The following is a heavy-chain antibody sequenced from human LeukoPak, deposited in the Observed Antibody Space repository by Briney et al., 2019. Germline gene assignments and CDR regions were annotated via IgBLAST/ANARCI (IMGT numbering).Heavy chain of an antibody. CDR3: ARGGSRHPSPEDY. CDR2: IIPMFGTA. J-gene: IGHJ4*02. CDR1: GGTFSSYA. Sequence: ASVKVSCKASGGTFSSYAISWVRQAPGRGLEWMGGIIPMFGTAKYAQKFQGRVTITADESTNTAYMELRSLRSEDTAVYYCARGGSRHPSPEDYWGRGTLVTVSS. V-gene: IGHV1-69*13. D-gene: IGHD1-1*01.